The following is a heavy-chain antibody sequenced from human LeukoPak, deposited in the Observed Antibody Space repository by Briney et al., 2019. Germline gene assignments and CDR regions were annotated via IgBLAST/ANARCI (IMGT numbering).Heavy chain of an antibody. Sequence: GGSLRLSCAASGFIFSTYSMHWVRQAPGKGLEWVAVITSDGSNKYYADSVTGRFTISRDNSKTTLFLQMDSLRVEDAAVYYCTRGGGLLGASQGDYWGQGTLVTVSS. CDR1: GFIFSTYS. CDR3: TRGGGLLGASQGDY. CDR2: ITSDGSNK. J-gene: IGHJ4*02. V-gene: IGHV3-30*04. D-gene: IGHD1-26*01.